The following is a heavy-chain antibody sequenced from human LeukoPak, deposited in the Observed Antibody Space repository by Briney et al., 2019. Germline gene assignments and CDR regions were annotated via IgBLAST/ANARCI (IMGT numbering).Heavy chain of an antibody. J-gene: IGHJ4*02. CDR3: AKGRLVPAALLDY. D-gene: IGHD2-2*01. V-gene: IGHV3-7*01. Sequence: GGSLRLSCAASGFTFSSYWMSWVRQAPGKGLEWVANIKQDGSEKYYVDSVKGRFTISRDNAKSSLFLQMNSLRADDTAVYYCAKGRLVPAALLDYWGQGTLVTVSS. CDR2: IKQDGSEK. CDR1: GFTFSSYW.